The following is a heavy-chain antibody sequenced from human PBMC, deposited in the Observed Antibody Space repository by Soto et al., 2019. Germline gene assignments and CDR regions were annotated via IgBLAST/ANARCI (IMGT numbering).Heavy chain of an antibody. CDR1: GFTFSSYG. V-gene: IGHV3-33*01. J-gene: IGHJ6*02. CDR2: IWYDGSNK. Sequence: QVQLVESGGGVVQPGRSLRLSCAASGFTFSSYGMHWVRQAPGKGLEWVAVIWYDGSNKYYADSVKGRFTISRDNSKNTLYLQMNSLRAEDTAVYYCARVGGDYVGYYYYGMDVWGQGTTVTVSS. D-gene: IGHD4-17*01. CDR3: ARVGGDYVGYYYYGMDV.